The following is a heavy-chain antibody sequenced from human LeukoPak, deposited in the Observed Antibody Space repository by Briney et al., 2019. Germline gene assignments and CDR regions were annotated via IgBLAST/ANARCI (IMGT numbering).Heavy chain of an antibody. V-gene: IGHV3-9*01. J-gene: IGHJ3*01. Sequence: GGSLRLSCAASGFTFDDYAMHWVRKAPGKGLEWVSGITWNSGTIAYADSVKGRITISRDNAKNSLYLQMNSLRPEDTALYYCAKGKLSGGFLVLLSWGQGTMVTVSS. CDR2: ITWNSGTI. D-gene: IGHD6-19*01. CDR3: AKGKLSGGFLVLLS. CDR1: GFTFDDYA.